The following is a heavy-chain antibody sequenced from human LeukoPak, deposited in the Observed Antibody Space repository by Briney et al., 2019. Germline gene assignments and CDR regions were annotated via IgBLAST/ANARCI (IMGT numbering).Heavy chain of an antibody. Sequence: PGGSLRLSCAASGFTFSSYAMSWVRQAPGKGLEWASAISGSGCSTSYADSVKARFTISRDNSKNTLYLQMNSLRAEDTAVYYCAKERYSSSVWGQGTLVTVSS. CDR3: AKERYSSSV. CDR1: GFTFSSYA. CDR2: ISGSGCST. V-gene: IGHV3-23*01. D-gene: IGHD6-13*01. J-gene: IGHJ4*02.